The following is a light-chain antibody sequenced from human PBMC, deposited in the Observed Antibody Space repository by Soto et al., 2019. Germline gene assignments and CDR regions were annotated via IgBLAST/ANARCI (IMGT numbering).Light chain of an antibody. V-gene: IGKV3-15*01. CDR1: HRVSSY. Sequence: EIVMTQSPATLSVSPGERATLSCRASHRVSSYLAWYQQKPGQAPRLLIYATSTRATGIPARFSGSGSGTEFTLTISSLQSEDFAIYYCQHYDNWPFTFGQGTKLEI. J-gene: IGKJ2*01. CDR2: ATS. CDR3: QHYDNWPFT.